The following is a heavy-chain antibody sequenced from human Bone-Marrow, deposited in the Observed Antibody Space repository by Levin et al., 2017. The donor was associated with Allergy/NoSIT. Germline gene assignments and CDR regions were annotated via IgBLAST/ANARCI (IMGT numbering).Heavy chain of an antibody. Sequence: GESLKISCVAAGFRFSTYRMHWARQSPVRGLEWVAAISSDERNQHYTDSVKGRFTISRDNSKNTLFLQMNSLTPDDTALYYCAKATYSGSYFADYWGQGTLVTVSS. CDR2: ISSDERNQ. CDR1: GFRFSTYR. V-gene: IGHV3-30*18. J-gene: IGHJ4*02. D-gene: IGHD1-26*01. CDR3: AKATYSGSYFADY.